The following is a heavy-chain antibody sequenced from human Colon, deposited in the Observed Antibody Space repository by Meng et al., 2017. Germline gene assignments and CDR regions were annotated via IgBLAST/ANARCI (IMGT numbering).Heavy chain of an antibody. Sequence: QMTQMEIGHALVKPTQPGTLTCTFPGFSLTTSGVSVAWIRRPPGEALEWLALIYWDDANRYSPSLKNRLAITKDTSKNLVVLTMTNMDPMDTGTYYCAHSPQGYFDYWGPGTLVTVSS. CDR3: AHSPQGYFDY. CDR2: IYWDDAN. J-gene: IGHJ4*02. CDR1: GFSLTTSGVS. V-gene: IGHV2-5*02.